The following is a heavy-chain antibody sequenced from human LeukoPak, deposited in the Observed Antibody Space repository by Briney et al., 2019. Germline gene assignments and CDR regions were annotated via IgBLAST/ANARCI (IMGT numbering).Heavy chain of an antibody. CDR3: VRGQEVVYTPTFDY. CDR2: IGTSGIST. CDR1: GFTFSTYA. J-gene: IGHJ4*02. Sequence: PGGSLRLSCSASGFTFSTYAIHWVRQAPGKGLQYVSSIGTSGISTYYADSVTGRFTISRDNSKNSLYLQMSNLRPEDTAVYYCVRGQEVVYTPTFDYWGQGVLVTVFS. V-gene: IGHV3-64D*09. D-gene: IGHD2-8*02.